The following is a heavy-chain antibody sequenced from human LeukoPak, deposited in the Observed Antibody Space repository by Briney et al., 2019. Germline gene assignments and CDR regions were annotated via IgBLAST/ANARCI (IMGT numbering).Heavy chain of an antibody. CDR1: GYSISSSNW. CDR3: ARRGSGRYNWFDP. D-gene: IGHD3-10*01. CDR2: IYYSGST. J-gene: IGHJ5*02. V-gene: IGHV4-28*01. Sequence: SDTLSLTCAVSGYSISSSNWWGWIRPPPGKGLEWIGYIYYSGSTYYNASLKRRVTLSVDTSKNQFSLKLNSVTAVDTAVYYCARRGSGRYNWFDPWGQGTLVTVSS.